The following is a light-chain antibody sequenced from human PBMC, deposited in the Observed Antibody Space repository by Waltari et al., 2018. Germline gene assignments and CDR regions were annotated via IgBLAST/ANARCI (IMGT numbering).Light chain of an antibody. J-gene: IGKJ4*01. V-gene: IGKV3-20*01. CDR2: GAS. CDR3: QQYGTSPFT. Sequence: EIVLTHSPGTLSLSPGESATLSCRASQTVIAGFLAWYQQRPGLPPRLLIYGASRRANGIPYRFSGGGSGTDFTLTITGVEPEDFAVYHCQQYGTSPFTFGGGTKVEIK. CDR1: QTVIAGF.